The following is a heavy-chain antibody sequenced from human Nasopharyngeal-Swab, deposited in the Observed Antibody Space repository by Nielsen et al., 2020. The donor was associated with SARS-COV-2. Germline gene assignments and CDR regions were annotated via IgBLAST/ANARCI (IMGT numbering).Heavy chain of an antibody. Sequence: GESLKISCAASGFTFSSYSMNWVRQAPGKGLEWVSSISSSSSYIYYADSVKGRFTISRDNAKKALYLQMNSLGAEDTAVYYCARGVNYDSSDYYPYYFDSWGQGTLVTVSS. V-gene: IGHV3-21*04. CDR1: GFTFSSYS. CDR2: ISSSSSYI. D-gene: IGHD3-22*01. J-gene: IGHJ4*02. CDR3: ARGVNYDSSDYYPYYFDS.